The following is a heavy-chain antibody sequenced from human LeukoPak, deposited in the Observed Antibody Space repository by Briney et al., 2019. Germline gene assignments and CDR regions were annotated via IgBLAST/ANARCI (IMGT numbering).Heavy chain of an antibody. CDR2: INHSGST. CDR3: GGGGVGPFGY. Sequence: SETLSLTCAVYGGSFSGYYWSWIRQPPGKGLEWIGEINHSGSTNYNPSLKSRVTISVDTSKNQFSLKLSSVTAADTAVYYCGGGGVGPFGYWGQGTLVTVSS. D-gene: IGHD1-26*01. CDR1: GGSFSGYY. V-gene: IGHV4-34*01. J-gene: IGHJ4*02.